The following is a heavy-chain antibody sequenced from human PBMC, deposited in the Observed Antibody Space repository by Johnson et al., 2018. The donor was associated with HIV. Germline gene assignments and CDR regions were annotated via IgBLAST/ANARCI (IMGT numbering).Heavy chain of an antibody. CDR2: IRSKADGGTT. V-gene: IGHV3-49*04. Sequence: VQLVESGGGLVQPGRSLRLSCTASGFTFGDYAMSWVRQAPGKGLEWVGLIRSKADGGTTEYAASVKGRLTISRDDAKSIAYLQMNNLRPEDTALYYGARAPSVGADDAFDIWGQGTMVTVSS. D-gene: IGHD1-26*01. CDR1: GFTFGDYA. CDR3: ARAPSVGADDAFDI. J-gene: IGHJ3*02.